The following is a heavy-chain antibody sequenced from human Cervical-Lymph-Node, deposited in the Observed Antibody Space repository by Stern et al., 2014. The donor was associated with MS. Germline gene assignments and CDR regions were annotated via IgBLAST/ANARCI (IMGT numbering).Heavy chain of an antibody. CDR2: VEYSGST. D-gene: IGHD1-7*01. V-gene: IGHV4-59*01. J-gene: IGHJ6*02. CDR1: GGSTNNFY. CDR3: LLQLGDV. Sequence: QVQLLQPGPGLVKPSETLFLTCTVSGGSTNNFYWSWIRQSPGKGLEYIGYVEYSGSTYYNPSLRSRVIMSIDTSKNQFSLKLTSVTAADTAVYYCLLQLGDVWGPGTTVTVSS.